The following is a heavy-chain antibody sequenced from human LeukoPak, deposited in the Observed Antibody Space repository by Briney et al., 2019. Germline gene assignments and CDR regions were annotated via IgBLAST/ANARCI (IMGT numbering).Heavy chain of an antibody. CDR1: GYTFSSYG. Sequence: ASVKVSCKASGYTFSSYGINWVRQAPGQGLEWMGWISAYNGYTNYAQKLQGRVTMATDTSTSTAYMELRSLRSDDTAVYYCARGRTHRYYYDSSGYYGGAFDIWGQGTMVTVSS. J-gene: IGHJ3*02. D-gene: IGHD3-22*01. CDR2: ISAYNGYT. V-gene: IGHV1-18*01. CDR3: ARGRTHRYYYDSSGYYGGAFDI.